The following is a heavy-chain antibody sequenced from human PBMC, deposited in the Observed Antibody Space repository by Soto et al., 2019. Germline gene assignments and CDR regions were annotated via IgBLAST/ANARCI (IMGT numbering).Heavy chain of an antibody. CDR2: IKHRGST. V-gene: IGHV4-34*01. CDR3: ERGVGRGFGDGGNWFDP. D-gene: IGHD3-10*01. Sequence: QVQLQQWGAGLLKPSETLSLTCAVYGGSFSGYYWSWIRQPPGKGLEWIGEIKHRGSTNYNPSLKSRVTISVDTSKNQFSLKLSSVTAADTAVYYCERGVGRGFGDGGNWFDPWGQGTLVTVSS. J-gene: IGHJ5*02. CDR1: GGSFSGYY.